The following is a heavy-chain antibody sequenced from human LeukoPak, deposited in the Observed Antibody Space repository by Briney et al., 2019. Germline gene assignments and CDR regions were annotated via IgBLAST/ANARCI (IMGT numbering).Heavy chain of an antibody. Sequence: SETLSLTCTVSGGSISSSSYYWGWIRQPPGKGLEWIGEINHSGSTNYNPSLKSRVTISVDTSKNQFPLKLSSVTAADTAVYYCAREEVAAAGTPFDYWGQGTLVTVSS. CDR1: GGSISSSSYY. CDR2: INHSGST. J-gene: IGHJ4*02. D-gene: IGHD6-13*01. CDR3: AREEVAAAGTPFDY. V-gene: IGHV4-39*06.